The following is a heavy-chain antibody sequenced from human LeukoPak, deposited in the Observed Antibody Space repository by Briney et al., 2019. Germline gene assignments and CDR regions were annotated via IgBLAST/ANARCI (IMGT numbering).Heavy chain of an antibody. J-gene: IGHJ4*02. CDR1: GFTVSNSY. CDR2: LYSGGST. CDR3: ARTYSGSYSRYFDY. V-gene: IGHV3-53*01. D-gene: IGHD1-26*01. Sequence: GGSLRLSCAASGFTVSNSYMSWVRQAPGKGLEWVSFLYSGGSTYYADSVKGRFTISRDNSKNTLYLQMNSLRAEDTAVYYCARTYSGSYSRYFDYWGRGTLVTVSS.